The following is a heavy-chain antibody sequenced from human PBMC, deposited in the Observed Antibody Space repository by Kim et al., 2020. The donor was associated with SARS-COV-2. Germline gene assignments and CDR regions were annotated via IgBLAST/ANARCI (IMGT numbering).Heavy chain of an antibody. J-gene: IGHJ4*02. Sequence: KLQGRVTMTTDTSTSTAYMELRGMRSEDTAVYYCARDGVTLGYFGYHFDYWGQGTLVTVSS. CDR3: ARDGVTLGYFGYHFDY. D-gene: IGHD5-18*01. V-gene: IGHV1-18*01.